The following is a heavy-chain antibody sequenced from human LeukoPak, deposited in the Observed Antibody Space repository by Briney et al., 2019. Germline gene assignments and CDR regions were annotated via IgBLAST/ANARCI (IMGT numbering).Heavy chain of an antibody. CDR2: IRSKAYGGTT. V-gene: IGHV3-49*03. Sequence: GGSLRLSCTASGFTFCDYAMSWFSQAQGKGLEWVGFIRSKAYGGTTDYAASVKGRFTISRDDSKSIVYLQMNSLKTEDTAVYYCTRDQASFYGDYVEFDYWGQGTLVTVSS. CDR1: GFTFCDYA. CDR3: TRDQASFYGDYVEFDY. J-gene: IGHJ4*02. D-gene: IGHD4-17*01.